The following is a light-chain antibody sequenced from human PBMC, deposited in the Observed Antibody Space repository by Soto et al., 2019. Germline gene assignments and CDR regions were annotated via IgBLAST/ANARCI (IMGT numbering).Light chain of an antibody. CDR3: QSYDSSLRGSYV. CDR2: GNS. J-gene: IGLJ1*01. CDR1: SSNIGAGYD. Sequence: QSLLAQPPSVSGAPGHRFTISCTGSSSNIGAGYDVHWYQQLPGTAPKLLIYGNSNRPSGVPDRFSGSKSGTSASLAITGLQAEDEADYYCQSYDSSLRGSYVFGTGTKVTVL. V-gene: IGLV1-40*01.